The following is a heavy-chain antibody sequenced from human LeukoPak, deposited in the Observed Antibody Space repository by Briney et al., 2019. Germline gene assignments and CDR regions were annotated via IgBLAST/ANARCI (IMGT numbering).Heavy chain of an antibody. CDR1: GGSISSYY. CDR2: IYYSGST. CDR3: ARHVDSYYDILTGYYS. D-gene: IGHD3-9*01. Sequence: SETLSLTCTVSGGSISSYYWSWIRQPSGKGLEWIGYIYYSGSTNYNPSLKSRVTISVDTSKNQFSLKLSSVTAADTAVYYCARHVDSYYDILTGYYSWGQGTLVTVSS. V-gene: IGHV4-59*01. J-gene: IGHJ5*02.